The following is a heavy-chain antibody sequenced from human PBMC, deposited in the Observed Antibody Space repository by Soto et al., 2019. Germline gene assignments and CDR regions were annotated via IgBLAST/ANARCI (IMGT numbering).Heavy chain of an antibody. CDR1: GGSCSGYY. CDR2: INHSGRT. D-gene: IGHD3-22*01. CDR3: ARAGDSSGYSDY. Sequence: QVQLQQWGAGLLKPSETLSLTCAVYGGSCSGYYWIWIRQPPGKGLEWIGEINHSGRTNYNPSLKSRVTISVGTSENQFSLKLSSVTAADTAVYYCARAGDSSGYSDYWGQGTLVTVSS. J-gene: IGHJ4*02. V-gene: IGHV4-34*01.